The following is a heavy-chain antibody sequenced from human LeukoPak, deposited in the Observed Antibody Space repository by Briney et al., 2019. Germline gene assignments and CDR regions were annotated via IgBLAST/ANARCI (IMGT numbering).Heavy chain of an antibody. CDR2: ISYDGSNK. J-gene: IGHJ4*02. D-gene: IGHD2-15*01. Sequence: GGSLRLSCAASGFTFSSYGMHWVRQAPGKRLEWVAVISYDGSNKYYADSVKGRFTISRDNSKNTLYLQMNSLRAEDTAVYYCATAVVAARDYWGQGTLVTVSS. CDR3: ATAVVAARDY. CDR1: GFTFSSYG. V-gene: IGHV3-30*03.